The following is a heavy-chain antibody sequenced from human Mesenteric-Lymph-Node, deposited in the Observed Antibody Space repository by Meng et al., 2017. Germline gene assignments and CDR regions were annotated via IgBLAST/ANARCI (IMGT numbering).Heavy chain of an antibody. J-gene: IGHJ4*02. Sequence: QVALTESGPGLGQPSQTLSHTCTVSGGSIRRGDYYWSWIRQPPGKGLEWIGYIYYSGSTYSNASLKSRVTISIDRSKNQFYLSLFSVTAADTAVYYCGRDQGRELINHWGQGTLVTVSS. CDR2: IYYSGST. D-gene: IGHD1-7*01. V-gene: IGHV4-30-4*01. CDR1: GGSIRRGDYY. CDR3: GRDQGRELINH.